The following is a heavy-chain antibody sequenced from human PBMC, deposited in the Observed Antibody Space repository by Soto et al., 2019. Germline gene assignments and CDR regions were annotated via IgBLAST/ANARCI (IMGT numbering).Heavy chain of an antibody. V-gene: IGHV1-2*04. D-gene: IGHD3-22*01. CDR2: INPNSGGT. CDR1: GYTSTGYY. CDR3: ARDSHYYDSSGYYLDAFDI. Sequence: ASVKVSCKASGYTSTGYYMHWVRQAPGQGLEWMGWINPNSGGTNYAQKFQGWVTMTRDTSISTAYMELSRLRSDDTAVYYCARDSHYYDSSGYYLDAFDIWGQGTMVTV. J-gene: IGHJ3*02.